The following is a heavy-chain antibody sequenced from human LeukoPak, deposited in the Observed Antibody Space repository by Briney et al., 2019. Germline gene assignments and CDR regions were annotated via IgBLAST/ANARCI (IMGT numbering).Heavy chain of an antibody. D-gene: IGHD5-24*01. Sequence: SETLSLTCTVSGGSISSNFWSWIRQPPGKGREYIVYIYNSGTTNYNPSLKSRVTISVDTSKNQLSLKLSSVTAADTAVYYCAKSFSETERATITAYWGQGTLVTVSS. CDR3: AKSFSETERATITAY. CDR1: GGSISSNF. V-gene: IGHV4-59*01. CDR2: IYNSGTT. J-gene: IGHJ4*02.